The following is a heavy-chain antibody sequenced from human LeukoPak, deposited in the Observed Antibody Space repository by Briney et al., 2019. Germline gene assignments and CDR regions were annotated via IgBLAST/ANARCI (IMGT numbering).Heavy chain of an antibody. J-gene: IGHJ4*02. D-gene: IGHD4-11*01. CDR2: IFHGGTI. V-gene: IGHV4-38-2*01. Sequence: PSETLSLTCAVSGYSIASLDYWGWIRQPPGKGLEWIATIFHGGTIYYSASASLESRLTISMDPSKNQISLTMRSVSAADTAVYYCARCHGSKRYCDLWGQGTLVTVSS. CDR1: GYSIASLDY. CDR3: ARCHGSKRYCDL.